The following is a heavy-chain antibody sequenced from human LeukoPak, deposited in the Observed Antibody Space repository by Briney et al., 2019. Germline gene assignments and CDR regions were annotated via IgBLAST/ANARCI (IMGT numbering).Heavy chain of an antibody. D-gene: IGHD5-24*01. Sequence: ASVKVSCKASGYTFTGYYLHWVRQAPGQGLEWRGWIHPNSGGTNYAQKFQGRVTMTRDTSISTAYLDLSRLRSDDTAVYYCARVVVRDANNYKDSWGQGTLVTVSS. J-gene: IGHJ4*02. V-gene: IGHV1-2*02. CDR2: IHPNSGGT. CDR1: GYTFTGYY. CDR3: ARVVVRDANNYKDS.